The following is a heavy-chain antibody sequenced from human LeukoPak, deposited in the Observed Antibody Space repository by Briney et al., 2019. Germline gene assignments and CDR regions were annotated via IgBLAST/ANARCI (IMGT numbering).Heavy chain of an antibody. CDR1: GFTFDDYG. CDR3: AKDLVTGSLDY. J-gene: IGHJ4*02. D-gene: IGHD3-10*01. Sequence: GGSLRLSCAASGFTFDDYGMSWVRQAPGKGLEWVSVISGSGGSTDYADSVKGRFTISRDNSKNTLYLQMNSLRAEDTAIYYCAKDLVTGSLDYWGQGTLVTVSS. CDR2: ISGSGGST. V-gene: IGHV3-23*01.